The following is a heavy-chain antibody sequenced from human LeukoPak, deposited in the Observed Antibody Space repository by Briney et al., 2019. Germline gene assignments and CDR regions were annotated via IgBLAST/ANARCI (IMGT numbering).Heavy chain of an antibody. Sequence: GGSLRLSCAASGFTFSSYGMHWVRQAPGKGLGWVAFIRYDGSNKYYADSVKGRFTISRDNSKNTLYLQMNSLRAEDTAVYYCAKVSGGLRYCSGGSCYPDFDYWGQGTLVTVSS. CDR1: GFTFSSYG. V-gene: IGHV3-30*02. CDR2: IRYDGSNK. D-gene: IGHD2-15*01. J-gene: IGHJ4*02. CDR3: AKVSGGLRYCSGGSCYPDFDY.